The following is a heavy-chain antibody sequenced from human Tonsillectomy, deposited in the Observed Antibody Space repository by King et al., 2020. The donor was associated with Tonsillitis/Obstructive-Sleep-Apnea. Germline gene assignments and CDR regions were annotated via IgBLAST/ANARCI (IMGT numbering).Heavy chain of an antibody. V-gene: IGHV3-9*01. CDR3: AKDMMGANYAFDI. CDR1: GFTFDDYG. D-gene: IGHD1-26*01. Sequence: VKLVESGGGLVQPGRSLRLSCAASGFTFDDYGMHWVRQAPGKGLEWVSGISWNTGYIGYADSVKGRFTISREKAKNSLYLQMNSLRAEDTALYYCAKDMMGANYAFDIWGQGTMVTVSS. J-gene: IGHJ3*02. CDR2: ISWNTGYI.